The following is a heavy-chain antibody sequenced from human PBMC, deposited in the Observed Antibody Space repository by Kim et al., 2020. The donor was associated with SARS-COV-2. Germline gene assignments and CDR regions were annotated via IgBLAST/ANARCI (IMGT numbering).Heavy chain of an antibody. CDR3: ARDHCTNTSCFDP. CDR1: GYSFTNHA. D-gene: IGHD2-8*01. J-gene: IGHJ5*02. CDR2: IDTSTGTP. V-gene: IGHV7-4-1*02. Sequence: VKVSCRGSGYSFTNHAINWVRQAPGQGLEWMGWIDTSTGTPTYAQGFTGRFVFSLDTSVTTAYLQITSLKTEDTALYFCARDHCTNTSCFDPWGQGTLVTVSS.